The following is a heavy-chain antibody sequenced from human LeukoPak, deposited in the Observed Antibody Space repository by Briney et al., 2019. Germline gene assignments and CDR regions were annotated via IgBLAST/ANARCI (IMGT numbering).Heavy chain of an antibody. CDR3: AREHYYDSSGYYYY. V-gene: IGHV3-53*01. Sequence: GGSLRLSCTVSGFTVSSNSWSWVRQAPGKGLEWVSFIYSGGNTHYSDSVKGRFTISRDNAKNSLYLQMNSLRAEDTAVYYCAREHYYDSSGYYYYWGQGTLVTVSS. D-gene: IGHD3-22*01. J-gene: IGHJ4*02. CDR1: GFTVSSNS. CDR2: IYSGGNT.